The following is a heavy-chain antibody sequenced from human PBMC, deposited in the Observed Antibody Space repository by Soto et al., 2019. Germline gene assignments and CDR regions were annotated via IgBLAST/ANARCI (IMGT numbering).Heavy chain of an antibody. CDR3: ANLGVTGNVDY. V-gene: IGHV3-30*18. Sequence: QVQLVESGGGVVQPGRSLRLSCAASGFTFSSYGMHWVRQAPGKGLEWVAVISYDGSNKYYADSVKGRFTISRDNSKNTLYLQMNSLRAEDTAVYYCANLGVTGNVDYRGQGTLVTVSS. J-gene: IGHJ4*02. CDR2: ISYDGSNK. CDR1: GFTFSSYG. D-gene: IGHD3-10*01.